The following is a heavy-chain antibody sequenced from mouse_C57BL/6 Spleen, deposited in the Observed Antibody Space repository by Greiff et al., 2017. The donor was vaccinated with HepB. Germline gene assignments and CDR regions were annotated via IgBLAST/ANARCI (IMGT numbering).Heavy chain of an antibody. CDR2: ISGGGGNT. J-gene: IGHJ2*01. D-gene: IGHD2-2*01. CDR3: ARRGYLNFYFDY. Sequence: EVQLVESGGGLVKPGGSLKLSCAASGFTFSSYTMSWVRQTPEKRLEWVATISGGGGNTYYPDSVKGRFTISSDNAKNTLYLQMSSLRSEDTALYYCARRGYLNFYFDYWGQGTTLTVSS. V-gene: IGHV5-9*01. CDR1: GFTFSSYT.